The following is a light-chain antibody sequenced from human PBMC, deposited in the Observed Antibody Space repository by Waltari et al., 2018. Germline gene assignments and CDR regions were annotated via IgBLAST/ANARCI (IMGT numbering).Light chain of an antibody. CDR2: DVT. J-gene: IGLJ1*01. Sequence: QSALTQPASVSGYPGQSITISCTGTRSDIGAYNYVSWYQQHPGKAPKLLIYDVTYRPSGVSSRFSGSKSGNTASLTISGLQAEDEADYYCNSHTTVSSLVFGTGTKVTVL. V-gene: IGLV2-14*03. CDR1: RSDIGAYNY. CDR3: NSHTTVSSLV.